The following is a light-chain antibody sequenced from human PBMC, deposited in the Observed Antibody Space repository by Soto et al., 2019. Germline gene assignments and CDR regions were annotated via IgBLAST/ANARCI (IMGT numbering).Light chain of an antibody. J-gene: IGKJ2*01. CDR2: DAT. CDR3: QQRSDWQYT. V-gene: IGKV3-11*01. Sequence: EVVLTQSPATLSLSPGERATLSCRASQRITSYLAWYQQKPGQAPRLLIYDATNRVAGVPARFSGSRSGTDFTLTISTPQPEDFAVYYCQQRSDWQYTFGQGTKVELK. CDR1: QRITSY.